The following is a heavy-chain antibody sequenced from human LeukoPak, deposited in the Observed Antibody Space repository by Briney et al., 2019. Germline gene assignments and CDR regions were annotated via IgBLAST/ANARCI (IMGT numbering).Heavy chain of an antibody. D-gene: IGHD6-13*01. CDR2: ISYDGSNK. CDR1: GFTFSSYA. J-gene: IGHJ4*02. V-gene: IGHV3-30*18. CDR3: AKDVVAAAGTGFDY. Sequence: GGSLRLSCAASGFTFSSYAMSWVRQAPGKGLEWVAVISYDGSNKYYADSVKGRFTISRDNSKNTLYLQMNSLRAEDTAVYYCAKDVVAAAGTGFDYWGQGTLVTVSS.